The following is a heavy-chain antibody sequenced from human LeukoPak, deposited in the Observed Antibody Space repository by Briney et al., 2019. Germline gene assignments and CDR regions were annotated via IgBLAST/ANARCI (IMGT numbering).Heavy chain of an antibody. CDR1: GFTFSSYS. CDR3: ARGTLNIPGEHGAFDY. J-gene: IGHJ4*02. D-gene: IGHD1-14*01. Sequence: GGSLRLSCAASGFTFSSYSMNWVRQAPGKGLEWVSSISTSSSYIHYADSVKGRFTISRDNAKDSLYLQMNSLRAEDTAVYYCARGTLNIPGEHGAFDYWGQGTLVTVSS. CDR2: ISTSSSYI. V-gene: IGHV3-21*01.